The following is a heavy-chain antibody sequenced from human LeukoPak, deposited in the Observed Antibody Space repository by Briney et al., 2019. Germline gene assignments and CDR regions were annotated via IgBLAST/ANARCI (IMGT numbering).Heavy chain of an antibody. CDR3: ARLSPIWWFF. V-gene: IGHV4-39*01. CDR1: GGSISSSSHY. J-gene: IGHJ4*02. D-gene: IGHD2-21*01. Sequence: SETLSLTCTVSGGSISSSSHYWGWVRQPPGKGLEWIGSIYYSGITYYNPSLKSRVTISSDTSKTQFSLKLTSVTAADTAVYYCARLSPIWWFFWGQGTLVTVSS. CDR2: IYYSGIT.